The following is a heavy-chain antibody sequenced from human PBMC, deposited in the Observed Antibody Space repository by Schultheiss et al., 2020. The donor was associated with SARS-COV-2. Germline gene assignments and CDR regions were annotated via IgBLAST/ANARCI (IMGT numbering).Heavy chain of an antibody. Sequence: GGSLRLSCAASGFTFSSYEMNWVRQAPGKGLEWVSYISSSGSTIYYADSVKGRFTISRDNSKNTLYLQMNSLRAEDTAVYYCATKGFCINDLCYTATDYWGQGTLVTVSS. CDR2: ISSSGSTI. CDR1: GFTFSSYE. J-gene: IGHJ4*02. D-gene: IGHD2-8*01. CDR3: ATKGFCINDLCYTATDY. V-gene: IGHV3-48*03.